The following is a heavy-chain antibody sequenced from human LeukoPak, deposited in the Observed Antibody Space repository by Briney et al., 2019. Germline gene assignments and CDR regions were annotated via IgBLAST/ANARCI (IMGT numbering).Heavy chain of an antibody. J-gene: IGHJ4*02. V-gene: IGHV4-59*01. D-gene: IGHD7-27*01. Sequence: SETLSLTCAVSGGSISSYYWSWIRQPPGKGLEWIGYIYYSGSTNYNPSLKSRVTISVDTSKNQFSLKLSSVTAADTAVYYCARDKLGNDYWGQGTLVTVSS. CDR1: GGSISSYY. CDR3: ARDKLGNDY. CDR2: IYYSGST.